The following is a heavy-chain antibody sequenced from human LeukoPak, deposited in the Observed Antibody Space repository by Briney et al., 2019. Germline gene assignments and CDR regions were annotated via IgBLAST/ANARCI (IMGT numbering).Heavy chain of an antibody. D-gene: IGHD5-12*01. CDR2: INPRGGGT. J-gene: IGHJ4*02. CDR3: ARALGYRGYDYGWYYDY. V-gene: IGHV1-46*04. CDR1: GYTFTSYY. Sequence: ASVKVSCKASGYTFTSYYIHWVRQAPGQGLEWMGLINPRGGGTRSTQKLQGRVTMTSDTSTTTVYMELSSLRSEDTAVYYCARALGYRGYDYGWYYDYWGQGTLVTVSS.